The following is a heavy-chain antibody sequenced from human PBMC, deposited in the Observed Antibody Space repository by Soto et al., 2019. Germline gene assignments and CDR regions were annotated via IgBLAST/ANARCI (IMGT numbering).Heavy chain of an antibody. Sequence: EVQLVESGGGLVKPGGSLRLSCAASGFTFSNAWMNWVRQAPGKGLEWVGRIKSKTDGGTTDYAAPVKGRFTISRDDSKNTLYLQMNSLKTEDTAVYYCTTGLTDIVVVAAATAYYYGMDVWGQGTTVTVSS. CDR3: TTGLTDIVVVAAATAYYYGMDV. CDR2: IKSKTDGGTT. D-gene: IGHD2-2*01. CDR1: GFTFSNAW. J-gene: IGHJ6*02. V-gene: IGHV3-15*07.